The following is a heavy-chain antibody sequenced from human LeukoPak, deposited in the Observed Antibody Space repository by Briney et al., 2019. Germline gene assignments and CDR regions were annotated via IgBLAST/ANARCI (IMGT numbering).Heavy chain of an antibody. CDR2: IYHSGST. CDR3: ARDSNGRGDY. CDR1: GGSISSGGYY. J-gene: IGHJ4*02. D-gene: IGHD2-8*01. Sequence: SETLSLTCTVSGGSISSGGYYWSWIRQPPGKGLEWIGYIYHSGSTYYNPSLKSRVTISVDRSKNQFSLKLSSVTAADTAVYYCARDSNGRGDYWGQGTLVTVSS. V-gene: IGHV4-30-2*01.